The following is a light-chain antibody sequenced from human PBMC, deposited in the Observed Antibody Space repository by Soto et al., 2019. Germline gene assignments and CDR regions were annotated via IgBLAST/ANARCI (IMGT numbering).Light chain of an antibody. CDR1: QTVASN. CDR3: QQYHNWPPQYT. CDR2: GAS. J-gene: IGKJ2*01. Sequence: EIVMTQSPASLSVSPGDGATLSCRASQTVASNLAGYQQKPGQGPRLLIHGASTRAAGVPARFSGSGSGTDFTLTISSLQSEDFAGYYCQQYHNWPPQYTFGQGTKLHIK. V-gene: IGKV3-15*01.